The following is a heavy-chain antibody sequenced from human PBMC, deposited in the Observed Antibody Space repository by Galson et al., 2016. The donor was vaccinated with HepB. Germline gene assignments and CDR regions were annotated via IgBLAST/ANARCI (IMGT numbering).Heavy chain of an antibody. Sequence: LRLSCAASEFTFSTYGMHWVRQAPGKGLEWVALIWHDGSNKYYADSVNGRFTISRDNPKNTLYLQMNSLRPEDTAVYYCAKDPRWLQQGFKYYFDFWGQGTLATVSS. CDR3: AKDPRWLQQGFKYYFDF. CDR2: IWHDGSNK. D-gene: IGHD5-24*01. CDR1: EFTFSTYG. J-gene: IGHJ4*02. V-gene: IGHV3-30*02.